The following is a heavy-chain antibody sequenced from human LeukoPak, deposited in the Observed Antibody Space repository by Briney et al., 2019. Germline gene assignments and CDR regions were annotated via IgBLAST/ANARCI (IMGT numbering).Heavy chain of an antibody. V-gene: IGHV3-48*01. J-gene: IGHJ5*02. CDR1: GFTFSSYS. CDR3: TRVSVGT. Sequence: GGSLRLSCVASGFTFSSYSMNWVRQAPGKGLEWVSYISSSSSTIYYAAAVKGRFTISRDNAKDSLYLQMNSLRAEDTAVYYCTRVSVGTWGQGTLVTVSS. CDR2: ISSSSSTI.